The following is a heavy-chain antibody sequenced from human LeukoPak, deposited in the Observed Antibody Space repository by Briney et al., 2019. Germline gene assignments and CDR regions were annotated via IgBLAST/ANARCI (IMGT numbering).Heavy chain of an antibody. CDR2: IYTSGST. CDR1: GFSISSYY. Sequence: PSETLSLTCTVSGFSISSYYWSWIRQPPGKGLEWIGRIYTSGSTNYNPSLKSRVTMSVDTSKNQFSPKLSSVTAADTAVYYCARDGFLPQNYDSSGYPRGPYYYYYYGMDVWGQGTTVTVSS. D-gene: IGHD3-22*01. V-gene: IGHV4-4*07. CDR3: ARDGFLPQNYDSSGYPRGPYYYYYYGMDV. J-gene: IGHJ6*02.